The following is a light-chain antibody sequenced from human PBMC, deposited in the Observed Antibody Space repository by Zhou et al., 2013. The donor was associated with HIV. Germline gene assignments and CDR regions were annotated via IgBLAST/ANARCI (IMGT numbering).Light chain of an antibody. V-gene: IGKV3-20*01. CDR1: QSVSSSY. Sequence: PGERATLSCRASQSVSSSYLAWYQQKPGQAPRLLIYGASSRATGIPDRFSGSGSGTDFTLTISRLEPEDFAVYYCQQYGSSLYTFGQGTKLEIK. J-gene: IGKJ2*01. CDR2: GAS. CDR3: QQYGSSLYT.